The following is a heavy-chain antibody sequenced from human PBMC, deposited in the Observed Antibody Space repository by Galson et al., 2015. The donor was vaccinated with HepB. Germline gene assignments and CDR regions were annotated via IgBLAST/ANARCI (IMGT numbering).Heavy chain of an antibody. CDR2: IKSKTDGGIT. Sequence: SLRLSCAASGFTFSNAWMSWVRQAPGKGLEWVGRIKSKTDGGITEHAAPVKGRFTISRDDSKNTLYLQMNSLKIEDTGVYYCTTVGGVWSYCGGDCHDYWGQGTLVTVSS. D-gene: IGHD2-21*02. CDR3: TTVGGVWSYCGGDCHDY. V-gene: IGHV3-15*01. J-gene: IGHJ4*02. CDR1: GFTFSNAW.